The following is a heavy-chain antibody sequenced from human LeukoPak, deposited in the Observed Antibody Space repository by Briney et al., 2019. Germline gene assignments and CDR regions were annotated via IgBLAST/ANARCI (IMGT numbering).Heavy chain of an antibody. Sequence: SETLSLTCTVSGGSISSGGYYWSWLRQHPGKGLEWIGYIYYSGSTYYNPSLKSRVTISVDTSKNQFSLRLSSVTAADTAVYYCARTNYYDSREGFDYWGQGTLVTVSS. CDR2: IYYSGST. V-gene: IGHV4-31*03. J-gene: IGHJ4*02. CDR3: ARTNYYDSREGFDY. D-gene: IGHD3-22*01. CDR1: GGSISSGGYY.